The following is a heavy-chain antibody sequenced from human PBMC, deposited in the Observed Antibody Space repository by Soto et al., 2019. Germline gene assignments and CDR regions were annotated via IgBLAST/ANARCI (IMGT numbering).Heavy chain of an antibody. CDR1: GFTFSSYW. CDR2: INGDGSST. Sequence: GGSLRLSCAASGFTFSSYWMHWVRQAPGKGLVWVSRINGDGSSTSYADSVKGRFTISRDNAKNTLYLQMNSLRAEDTAVYYCARGGHYYGMDVWGQGTTVTVSS. D-gene: IGHD1-26*01. V-gene: IGHV3-74*01. CDR3: ARGGHYYGMDV. J-gene: IGHJ6*02.